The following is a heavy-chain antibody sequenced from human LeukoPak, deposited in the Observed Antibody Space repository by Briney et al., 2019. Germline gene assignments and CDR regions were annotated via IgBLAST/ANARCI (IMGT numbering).Heavy chain of an antibody. CDR1: GYTFTNYR. CDR3: ARRYDNSEYFTY. Sequence: GESLKISCKGSGYTFTNYRLGWVRQMPGKGLEWMGIIYPGDSDTRYSPSFQGQVTISADKSISTAYLQWSSLKASDTAMHYCARRYDNSEYFTYWGQGTLVTVSS. J-gene: IGHJ4*02. CDR2: IYPGDSDT. D-gene: IGHD3-22*01. V-gene: IGHV5-51*01.